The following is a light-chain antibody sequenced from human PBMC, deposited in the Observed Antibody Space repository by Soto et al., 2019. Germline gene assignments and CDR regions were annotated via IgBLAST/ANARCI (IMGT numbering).Light chain of an antibody. CDR1: QSISSW. Sequence: DIQMTQSPSTLSASVGDRVTITCRASQSISSWLAWYQQKPGKAPKLLIYKASSLESGVPSRFSGSGSGTAFTLTITNLQPDDFATYYCQQYNSYSYTFGQGTKLEIK. V-gene: IGKV1-5*03. J-gene: IGKJ2*01. CDR2: KAS. CDR3: QQYNSYSYT.